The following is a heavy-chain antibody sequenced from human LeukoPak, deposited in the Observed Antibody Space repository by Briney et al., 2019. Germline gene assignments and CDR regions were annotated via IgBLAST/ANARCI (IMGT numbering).Heavy chain of an antibody. D-gene: IGHD5-18*01. V-gene: IGHV4-59*01. Sequence: KTSETLSLTCTVSGGSISSYYWSWIRQPPGKGLEWIGYIYYSGSTNYNPSLKSRVTISVDTSKNQFSLKLSSVTAADTAVYYCAGRRGALWLSSNADNDYWGQGTLVTVSS. CDR1: GGSISSYY. CDR3: AGRRGALWLSSNADNDY. CDR2: IYYSGST. J-gene: IGHJ4*02.